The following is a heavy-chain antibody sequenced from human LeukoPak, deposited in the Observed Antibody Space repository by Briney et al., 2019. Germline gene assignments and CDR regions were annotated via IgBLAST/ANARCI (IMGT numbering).Heavy chain of an antibody. CDR1: GGTFRNYA. CDR2: IIPMFDTP. D-gene: IGHD2-2*01. CDR3: AKNLNLGYCSTTTCMRVAFDI. J-gene: IGHJ3*02. Sequence: GASVKVSCKASGGTFRNYAISWVRQAPGQGLEWMGGIIPMFDTPQYAQKFQDRVTITTDESTSTAYLELSSLRSEDTALYYCAKNLNLGYCSTTTCMRVAFDIWGQGTMVTVSS. V-gene: IGHV1-69*05.